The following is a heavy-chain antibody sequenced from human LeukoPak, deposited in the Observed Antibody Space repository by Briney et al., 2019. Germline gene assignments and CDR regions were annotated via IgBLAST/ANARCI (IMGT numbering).Heavy chain of an antibody. J-gene: IGHJ4*02. CDR1: GGSISSYY. CDR2: MFSSGNT. D-gene: IGHD2-21*01. V-gene: IGHV4-4*07. CDR3: AREASGLLLD. Sequence: SETLSLTCTVSGGSISSYYWNWIRQFAGKELEWIGRMFSSGNTDYNPSLQGRVTMSRDRSKNQLSLKVTSVTAADRAIYYCAREASGLLLDWGQGVLVTVSP.